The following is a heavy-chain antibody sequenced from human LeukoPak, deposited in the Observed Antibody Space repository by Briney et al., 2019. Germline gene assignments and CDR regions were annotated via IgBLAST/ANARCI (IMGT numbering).Heavy chain of an antibody. V-gene: IGHV3-23*01. D-gene: IGHD5-24*01. J-gene: IGHJ3*01. CDR2: IGSSGGST. CDR3: AKDIQLST. Sequence: RGGSRRLSCAASGFTFSSAAMTWVRQAPGKGLEWVSLIGSSGGSTYYADSVKGRFTISRDNSKNTLSLQMNSLRVEDTAIYYCAKDIQLSTWGLGTMVPVLS. CDR1: GFTFSSAA.